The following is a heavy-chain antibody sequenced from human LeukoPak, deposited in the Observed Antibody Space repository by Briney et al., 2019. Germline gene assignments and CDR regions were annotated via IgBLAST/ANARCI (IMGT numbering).Heavy chain of an antibody. Sequence: SETLSPTCAVYGGSFSGYYWSWIRQPPGKGLEWIGEINHSGSTNYNPSLKSRVTISVDTSKNQFSLKLSSVTAADTAVYYCARGGNVLLWFGEPHDYWGQGTLVTVSS. J-gene: IGHJ4*02. CDR3: ARGGNVLLWFGEPHDY. CDR1: GGSFSGYY. CDR2: INHSGST. V-gene: IGHV4-34*01. D-gene: IGHD3-10*01.